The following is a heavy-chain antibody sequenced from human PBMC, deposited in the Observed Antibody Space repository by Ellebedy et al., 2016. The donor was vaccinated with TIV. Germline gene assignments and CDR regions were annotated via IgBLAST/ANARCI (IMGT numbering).Heavy chain of an antibody. CDR3: ARGGTPNDFWSGQNGLDY. D-gene: IGHD3-3*01. CDR2: IYSGGST. Sequence: GGSLRLXXAASGFTVSSNYMSWVRQAPGKGLEWVSVIYSGGSTYYADSVKGRFTISRDNSKNTLYLQMNSLRAEDTAVYYCARGGTPNDFWSGQNGLDYWGQGTLVTVSS. V-gene: IGHV3-53*01. J-gene: IGHJ4*02. CDR1: GFTVSSNY.